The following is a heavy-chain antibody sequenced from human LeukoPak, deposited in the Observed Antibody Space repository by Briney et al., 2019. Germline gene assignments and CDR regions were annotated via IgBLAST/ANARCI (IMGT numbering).Heavy chain of an antibody. Sequence: TSETLSLTCTVSGGSISSGSYYWSWIRQPAGKGLEWIGRIYTSGSTNYNPSLKSRVTISVDTSKNQFSLKLSSVTAADTAVYYCARHLFKVRGVRIPNWFDPWGQGTLVTVSS. CDR2: IYTSGST. CDR3: ARHLFKVRGVRIPNWFDP. V-gene: IGHV4-61*02. J-gene: IGHJ5*02. CDR1: GGSISSGSYY. D-gene: IGHD3-10*01.